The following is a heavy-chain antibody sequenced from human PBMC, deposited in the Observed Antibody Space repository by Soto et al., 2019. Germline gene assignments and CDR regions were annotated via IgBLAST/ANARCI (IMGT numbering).Heavy chain of an antibody. J-gene: IGHJ6*02. CDR3: AKDRSSYYYGLDV. Sequence: PGGSLRVSCAASGLTFSSYGMHWVRQAPGKGLEWVAVISYDGSNKYYADSVKGRFTISRDNSKNPLYLQMNGLRAEDTAVFYCAKDRSSYYYGLDVWGQGTTVTVSS. V-gene: IGHV3-30*18. CDR1: GLTFSSYG. CDR2: ISYDGSNK. D-gene: IGHD6-13*01.